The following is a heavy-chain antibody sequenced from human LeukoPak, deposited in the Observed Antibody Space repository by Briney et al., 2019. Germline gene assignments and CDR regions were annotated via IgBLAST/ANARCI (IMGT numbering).Heavy chain of an antibody. CDR1: GGTFSSYA. D-gene: IGHD2-15*01. CDR2: IIPIFGTA. V-gene: IGHV1-69*06. CDR3: ARDVGGYSVNWFDP. Sequence: ASVKVSCKASGGTFSSYAISWVRQAPGQGLEWMGGIIPIFGTANYAQKFQGRVTITADKSTNTAYMELSSLRSEDTAVYYCARDVGGYSVNWFDPWGQGTLVTVSS. J-gene: IGHJ5*02.